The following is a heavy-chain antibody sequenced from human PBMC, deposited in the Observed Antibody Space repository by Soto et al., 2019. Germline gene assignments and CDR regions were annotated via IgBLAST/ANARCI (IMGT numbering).Heavy chain of an antibody. CDR1: GGSISSGGYS. J-gene: IGHJ5*02. D-gene: IGHD6-6*01. Sequence: SETLSLTCAVSGGSISSGGYSWSWIRQPPGKGLEWIGYIYHSGSTYYNPSLKSRVTISVDRSKNQFSLKLSSVTAADTAVYYCARGVEYSSPVNWFDPWGQGTLVTVSS. CDR3: ARGVEYSSPVNWFDP. CDR2: IYHSGST. V-gene: IGHV4-30-2*01.